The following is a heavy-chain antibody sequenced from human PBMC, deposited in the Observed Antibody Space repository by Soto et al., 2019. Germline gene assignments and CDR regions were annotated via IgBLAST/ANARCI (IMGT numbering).Heavy chain of an antibody. V-gene: IGHV3-74*03. D-gene: IGHD3-10*01. CDR2: IGPDGTDI. Sequence: GESLKISCSDSGFTFGNFWIHWVRQAPGKGLEWVSHIGPDGTDIVYADSVKGRFTISRDNSKNTVYLQMNSLRAEDTAVYYCAKENLGLWFGELLFREFDYWGQGALVTVSS. J-gene: IGHJ4*02. CDR1: GFTFGNFW. CDR3: AKENLGLWFGELLFREFDY.